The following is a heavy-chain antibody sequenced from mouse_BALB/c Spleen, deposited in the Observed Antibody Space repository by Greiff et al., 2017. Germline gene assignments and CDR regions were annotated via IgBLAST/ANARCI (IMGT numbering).Heavy chain of an antibody. D-gene: IGHD1-1*01. CDR2: ISYDGSN. CDR1: GYSITSGYY. CDR3: ARRLTTDNYFDY. J-gene: IGHJ2*01. V-gene: IGHV3-6*02. Sequence: DVKLQESGPGLVKPSQSLSLTCSVTGYSITSGYYWNWIRQFPGNKLEWMGYISYDGSNNYNPSLKNRISITRDTSKNQFFLKLNSVTTEDTATYYCARRLTTDNYFDYWGQGTTLTVSS.